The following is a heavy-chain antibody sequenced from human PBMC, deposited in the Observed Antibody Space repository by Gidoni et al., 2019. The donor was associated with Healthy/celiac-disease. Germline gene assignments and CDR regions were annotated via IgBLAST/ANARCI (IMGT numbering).Heavy chain of an antibody. CDR1: GYTFTTYA. V-gene: IGHV1-3*01. CDR2: INAANGYT. J-gene: IGHJ4*02. CDR3: ARDPSPYYFDF. Sequence: QVQLVQSGAEVKKPGASVKVSCKASGYTFTTYAMHWVRQAPGQRREWMGWINAANGYTKYSQNFQGRVTITRDTSASRAYMELSSLRSEDAAVYYCARDPSPYYFDFWGQGTLVTVSS.